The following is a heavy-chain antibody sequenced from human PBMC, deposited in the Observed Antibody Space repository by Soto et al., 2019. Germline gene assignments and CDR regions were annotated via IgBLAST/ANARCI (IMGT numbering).Heavy chain of an antibody. CDR2: INSDGSST. CDR3: ARDADTEDDHYYGMDV. Sequence: EVQLVESGGGLVQPGGSLRLSCAASGFTFSSYWMHWVRQAPGKGLVWVSRINSDGSSTSYADSVKGRFTISRDNAKNPLYLQMNSLRAEDTAVYYCARDADTEDDHYYGMDVWGQGTTVTVSS. CDR1: GFTFSSYW. D-gene: IGHD1-1*01. V-gene: IGHV3-74*01. J-gene: IGHJ6*02.